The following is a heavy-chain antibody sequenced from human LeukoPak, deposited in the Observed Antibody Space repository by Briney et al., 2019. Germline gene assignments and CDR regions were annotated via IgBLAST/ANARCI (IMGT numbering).Heavy chain of an antibody. CDR1: GGSIRGYF. CDR3: ARRYDSGSYPLDF. V-gene: IGHV4-59*08. D-gene: IGHD3-10*01. Sequence: PSETLSLTCTVSGGSIRGYFWSWIRQPPGKGLEWIGHIYSSGSTTYTPSLQGRVTISLDTSKNQFSLKLSSVTAADTAVYYCARRYDSGSYPLDFWGQGTLVTVSS. J-gene: IGHJ4*02. CDR2: IYSSGST.